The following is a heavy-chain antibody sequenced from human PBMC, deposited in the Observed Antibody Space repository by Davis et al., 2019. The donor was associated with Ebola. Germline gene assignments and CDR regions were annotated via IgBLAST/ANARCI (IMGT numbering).Heavy chain of an antibody. CDR2: ISSGGST. CDR3: ARESQGGMSYYYYGMDV. J-gene: IGHJ6*02. Sequence: GGSLRLSCAASGFTVSSTYMSWVRQAPGKGLECVSVISSGGSTYYSDSVKGRFIISRDNSKNTLSLQMNSLRAEDTAVYYCARESQGGMSYYYYGMDVWGQGTTVTVSS. CDR1: GFTVSSTY. V-gene: IGHV3-53*01. D-gene: IGHD6-13*01.